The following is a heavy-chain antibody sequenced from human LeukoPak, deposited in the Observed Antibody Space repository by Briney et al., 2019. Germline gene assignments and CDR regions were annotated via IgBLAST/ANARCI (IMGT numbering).Heavy chain of an antibody. CDR3: DPHDSASQF. Sequence: GGSLRLSCAASGFPFSSYAMHWVRQAPGKGLEWVAFISSDETNKYYADSVKDRFTISRDNSKNTLYLQMNGLRDEDAAVYYCDPHDSASQFWGQGTLVSVSS. CDR2: ISSDETNK. J-gene: IGHJ4*02. V-gene: IGHV3-30-3*01. CDR1: GFPFSSYA. D-gene: IGHD6-6*01.